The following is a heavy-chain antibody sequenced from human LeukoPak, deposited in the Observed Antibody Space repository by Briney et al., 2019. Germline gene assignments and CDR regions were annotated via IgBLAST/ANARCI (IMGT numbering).Heavy chain of an antibody. CDR3: ARGGWELPEGYFDS. Sequence: PSETLSLTCAVYGGSFSNYYWSWIRQPPGKRLEWIGEINHSGSTNYNPSLKRRVSVSLDTSKNQFSLKLTSVTAAGTAVYYCARGGWELPEGYFDSWGQGTLVSVSS. CDR2: INHSGST. V-gene: IGHV4-34*01. CDR1: GGSFSNYY. J-gene: IGHJ4*02. D-gene: IGHD1-26*01.